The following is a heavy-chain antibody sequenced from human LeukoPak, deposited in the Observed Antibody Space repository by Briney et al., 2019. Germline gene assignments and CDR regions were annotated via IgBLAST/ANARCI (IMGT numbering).Heavy chain of an antibody. Sequence: PGGSLRLSCAASGFTFSSYGMRWVRQAPGKGLEWVSGISWNSGSIGYADSVKGRFTISRDNAKNSLYLQMNSLRAEDMALYYCAKGTSSSWYRVVDYWGQGTLVTVSS. CDR2: ISWNSGSI. J-gene: IGHJ4*02. D-gene: IGHD6-13*01. CDR3: AKGTSSSWYRVVDY. V-gene: IGHV3-9*03. CDR1: GFTFSSYG.